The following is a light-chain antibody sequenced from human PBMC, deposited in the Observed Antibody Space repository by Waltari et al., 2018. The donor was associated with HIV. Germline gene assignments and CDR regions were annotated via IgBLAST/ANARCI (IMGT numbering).Light chain of an antibody. CDR2: DVN. CDR1: SSDVGAYNY. Sequence: QSALTQPRSVSGSPGQSVTISCTGTSSDVGAYNYVSWYQQNPGKAPKLMIYDVNKRPSGVPDRFSGSKSGNTASLTISGLQADDEADYYCSSYIGAYTCVFGGGAKLTVL. CDR3: SSYIGAYTCV. V-gene: IGLV2-11*01. J-gene: IGLJ3*02.